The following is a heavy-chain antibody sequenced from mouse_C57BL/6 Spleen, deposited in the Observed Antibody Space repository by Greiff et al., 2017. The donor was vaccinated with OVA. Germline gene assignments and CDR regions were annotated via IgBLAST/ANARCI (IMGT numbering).Heavy chain of an antibody. CDR2: ILPGSGST. D-gene: IGHD1-1*01. V-gene: IGHV1-9*01. J-gene: IGHJ3*01. CDR1: GYTFTGYW. CDR3: ARWGHFYGSSYGAY. Sequence: QVQLKESGAELMKPGASVKLSCKATGYTFTGYWIEWVKQRPGHGLEWIGEILPGSGSTNYNEKFKGKATFTADTSSNTAYMPRSSLTTEDSAIYYCARWGHFYGSSYGAYWGQGTLVTVSA.